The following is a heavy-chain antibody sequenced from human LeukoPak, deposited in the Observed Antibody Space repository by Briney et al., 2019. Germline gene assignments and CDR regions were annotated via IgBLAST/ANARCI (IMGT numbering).Heavy chain of an antibody. CDR3: TTDVTAVAGTFDY. Sequence: KTGGSLRLSCAASGFTFSSYGMHWVRQAPGKGLEWVGRIKSKTDGGTTDYAAPVKGRFTISRDDSKNTLYLQMNSLKTEDTAVYYCTTDVTAVAGTFDYWGQGTLVTVSS. J-gene: IGHJ4*02. CDR2: IKSKTDGGTT. V-gene: IGHV3-15*01. CDR1: GFTFSSYG. D-gene: IGHD6-19*01.